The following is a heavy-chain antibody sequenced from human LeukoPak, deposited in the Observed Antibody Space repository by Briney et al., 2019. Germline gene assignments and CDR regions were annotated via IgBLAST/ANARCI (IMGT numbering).Heavy chain of an antibody. Sequence: PSENLSLTCIVSGGSINNYYWSWIRQPPGKGLEWIGEVSFSGSTNYNPSLTSRVTISADTSKNQFSLKLSSVTAADTAVYYCARFSGDSRIFDYWGQGTLVTVSS. CDR2: VSFSGST. V-gene: IGHV4-59*08. CDR1: GGSINNYY. D-gene: IGHD6-13*01. J-gene: IGHJ4*02. CDR3: ARFSGDSRIFDY.